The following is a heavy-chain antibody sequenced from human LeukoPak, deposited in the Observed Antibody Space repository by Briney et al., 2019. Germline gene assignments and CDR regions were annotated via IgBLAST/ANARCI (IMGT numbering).Heavy chain of an antibody. J-gene: IGHJ5*02. CDR2: IIPILGIA. V-gene: IGHV1-69*04. CDR1: GGTFSSYA. D-gene: IGHD3-22*01. Sequence: GASVKVSCKASGGTFSSYATSWVRQAPGQGLEWMGRIIPILGIANYAQKFQGRVTITADKSTSTAYMELSSLRSEDTAVYYCARGAGDSRGNWFDPWGQGTLVTVSS. CDR3: ARGAGDSRGNWFDP.